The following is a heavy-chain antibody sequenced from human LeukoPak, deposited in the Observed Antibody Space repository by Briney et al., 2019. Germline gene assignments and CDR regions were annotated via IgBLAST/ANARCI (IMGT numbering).Heavy chain of an antibody. Sequence: SEILSLTCAVSGGSISSGGYSWSWIRQPPGKGLEWIGYIYHSGSTYYNPSLKSRVTISVDRSKSQFSLKLSSVTAADTAVYYCARGQGDFWSGYYTKYYFDYWGQGTLVTVSS. CDR2: IYHSGST. J-gene: IGHJ4*02. D-gene: IGHD3-3*01. V-gene: IGHV4-30-2*01. CDR3: ARGQGDFWSGYYTKYYFDY. CDR1: GGSISSGGYS.